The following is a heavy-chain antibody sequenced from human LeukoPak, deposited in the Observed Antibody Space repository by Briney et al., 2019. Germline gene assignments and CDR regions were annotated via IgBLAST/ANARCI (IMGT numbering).Heavy chain of an antibody. Sequence: PSETLPLTCTVSGGSISSSGSYWGWIRQPPGRGLEWIVTIYYSGSTYYNPSLKSRVTISVDTSKNQFSLKLSSVTAADTAVYYCARPLSVTFGGVIDPWFDPWGQGTLVTVSS. CDR1: GGSISSSGSY. D-gene: IGHD3-16*02. CDR2: IYYSGST. CDR3: ARPLSVTFGGVIDPWFDP. V-gene: IGHV4-39*01. J-gene: IGHJ5*02.